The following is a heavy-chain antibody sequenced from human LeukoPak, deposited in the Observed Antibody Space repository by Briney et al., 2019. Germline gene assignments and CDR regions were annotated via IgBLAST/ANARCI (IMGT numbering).Heavy chain of an antibody. CDR1: GGSISSYY. J-gene: IGHJ5*02. CDR2: IYYSGST. CDR3: ARGGYYGSGNDFRFDP. D-gene: IGHD3-10*01. V-gene: IGHV4-59*01. Sequence: SETLSLTCTVSGGSISSYYWSWIRQPPGKGLEWIGYIYYSGSTNYNPSLKSRVTISVDTSKNQFSLKLSSVTAADTAIYYCARGGYYGSGNDFRFDPWGQGTLVTVSS.